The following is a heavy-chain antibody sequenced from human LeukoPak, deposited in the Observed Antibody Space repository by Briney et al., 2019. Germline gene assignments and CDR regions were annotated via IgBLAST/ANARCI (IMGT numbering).Heavy chain of an antibody. CDR1: GGSISSSSYY. V-gene: IGHV4-39*01. CDR3: GRRGQGQKKGSFAY. Sequence: PSETLSLTCTVSGGSISSSSYYWGWIRQPPGKGLEWIGSIYYSGSTYYNPSLKSRVTISVDTSKNQFSLKLSSVTAADTAVYSCGRRGQGQKKGSFAYWGQETLVTVSS. CDR2: IYYSGST. J-gene: IGHJ4*02. D-gene: IGHD3-10*01.